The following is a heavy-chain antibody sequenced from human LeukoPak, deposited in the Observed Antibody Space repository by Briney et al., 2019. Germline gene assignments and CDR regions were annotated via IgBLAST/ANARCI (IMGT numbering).Heavy chain of an antibody. CDR1: GFTFSSYG. V-gene: IGHV3-33*01. CDR2: IWYDGSNK. J-gene: IGHJ4*02. Sequence: PGGSLRLSCAASGFTFSSYGMHWVRQAPGKGLEWVAVIWYDGSNKYYADSVKGRFTISRDNSKNTLYLQMNSLRAEDTAVYYCARDRAAAGHIDYWGQGTLVTVSS. D-gene: IGHD6-13*01. CDR3: ARDRAAAGHIDY.